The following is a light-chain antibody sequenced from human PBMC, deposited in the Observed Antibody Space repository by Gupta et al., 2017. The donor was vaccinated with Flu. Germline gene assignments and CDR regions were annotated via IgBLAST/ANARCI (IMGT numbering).Light chain of an antibody. J-gene: IGKJ4*01. CDR2: DAS. CDR3: QQYDDWLS. V-gene: IGKV3-15*01. Sequence: PGERVTLSCRASQSVSSNLAWYQQRPGQAPRLLIYDASTRATGIPARFSGSGSGTEFTLTISSLQSEDFALYYCQQYDDWLSFGGGTTVGIK. CDR1: QSVSSN.